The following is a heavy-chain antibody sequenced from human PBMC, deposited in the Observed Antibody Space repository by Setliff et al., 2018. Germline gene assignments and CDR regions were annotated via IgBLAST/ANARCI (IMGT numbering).Heavy chain of an antibody. V-gene: IGHV3-30*07. CDR2: TSYDGINE. Sequence: PGESLKISCAASGFTFSSYAMHWVRQAPGKGLEWVAVTSYDGINEYYADSMKGRSVISRDNSRNSCFLQLNNLRPEDTATYYCVKDRVNDGVWDFDSWGQGIVVTVSS. D-gene: IGHD4-17*01. CDR1: GFTFSSYA. J-gene: IGHJ4*02. CDR3: VKDRVNDGVWDFDS.